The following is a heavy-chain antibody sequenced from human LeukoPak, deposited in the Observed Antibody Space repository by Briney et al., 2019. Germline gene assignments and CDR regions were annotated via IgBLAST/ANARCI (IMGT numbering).Heavy chain of an antibody. V-gene: IGHV4-30-4*01. CDR1: GGSISSGDYY. D-gene: IGHD3-10*01. CDR3: ARDRRVRQDDLVHYYYYMDV. Sequence: SETLSLTCTVSGGSISSGDYYWSWIRQPPGKGLEWIGYIYHSGSTYYNPSLKSRVTISVDRSKNQFSLKLSSVTAADTAVYYCARDRRVRQDDLVHYYYYMDVWGKGTTVTVSS. CDR2: IYHSGST. J-gene: IGHJ6*03.